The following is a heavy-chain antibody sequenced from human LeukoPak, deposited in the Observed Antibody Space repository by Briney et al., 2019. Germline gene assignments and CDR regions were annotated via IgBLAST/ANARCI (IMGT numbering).Heavy chain of an antibody. D-gene: IGHD2-8*02. CDR2: IYSGGST. CDR1: GFTVSSNY. CDR3: VLIPGLGN. Sequence: GGSLRLSCAASGFTVSSNYMTWVRQAPGRGLEWVSVIYSGGSTYYADSLKGRFTISRDNSKNTLYLQMNSLRGEDTAIYYCVLIPGLGNWGQGSLLTVSS. V-gene: IGHV3-53*01. J-gene: IGHJ4*02.